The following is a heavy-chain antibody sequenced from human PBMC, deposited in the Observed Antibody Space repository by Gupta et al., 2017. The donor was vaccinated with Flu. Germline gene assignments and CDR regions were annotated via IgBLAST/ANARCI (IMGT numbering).Heavy chain of an antibody. CDR3: ARDFKGSSGWSDDY. J-gene: IGHJ4*02. V-gene: IGHV1-2*06. CDR1: GYSFTGYH. CDR2: IYPASGDT. D-gene: IGHD6-19*01. Sequence: QVQLVQSGAAVKKPGASVKVSFKASGYSFTGYHIHWVRQAPGQGLEWMGRIYPASGDTNSAEKFQGRVTMTRDTSTSTASMEVSGLTLDDTAIYYCARDFKGSSGWSDDYGGQGTRLIVSS.